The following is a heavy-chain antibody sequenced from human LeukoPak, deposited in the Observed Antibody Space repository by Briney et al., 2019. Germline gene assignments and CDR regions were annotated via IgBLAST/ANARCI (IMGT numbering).Heavy chain of an antibody. CDR2: ISWNSGSI. D-gene: IGHD6-19*01. V-gene: IGHV3-9*01. CDR1: GFTFDDYA. CDR3: AKDIGYSSGWYPGVDY. Sequence: GRSLRLSCAASGFTFDDYAMHWVRHAPGKGLEGVSGISWNSGSIGYADSVKGRFTISRDNAKNSLYLQMNSLRAEDTALYYCAKDIGYSSGWYPGVDYWGQGTLVTVSS. J-gene: IGHJ4*02.